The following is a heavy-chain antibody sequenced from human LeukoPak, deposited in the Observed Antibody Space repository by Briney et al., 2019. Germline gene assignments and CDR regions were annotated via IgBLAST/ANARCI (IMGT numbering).Heavy chain of an antibody. Sequence: PGGSLRLSCAGSGFSVSNYYMSWVRQAPGKGLEWVSLIVASSGATFYADSVKGRFTISRDKSKNTLYLQMKSLRAEDTAVYYCAKGGYDYVEIGYFDYWGQGALVTVSS. V-gene: IGHV3-23*01. CDR3: AKGGYDYVEIGYFDY. J-gene: IGHJ4*03. D-gene: IGHD5-12*01. CDR2: IVASSGAT. CDR1: GFSVSNYY.